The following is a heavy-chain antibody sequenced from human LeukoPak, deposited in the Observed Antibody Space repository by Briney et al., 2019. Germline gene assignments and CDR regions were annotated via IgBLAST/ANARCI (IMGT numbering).Heavy chain of an antibody. J-gene: IGHJ4*02. CDR3: AGAKGGELHSVDY. D-gene: IGHD1-26*01. CDR2: IYHSGST. Sequence: SETLSLTCTVSGYSISSGYYWGWIRQPPGKGLEWIGSIYHSGSTYYNPSLKSRVTISVDTSKNQFSLKLSSVTAADTAVYYCAGAKGGELHSVDYWGQGTLVTVSS. CDR1: GYSISSGYY. V-gene: IGHV4-38-2*02.